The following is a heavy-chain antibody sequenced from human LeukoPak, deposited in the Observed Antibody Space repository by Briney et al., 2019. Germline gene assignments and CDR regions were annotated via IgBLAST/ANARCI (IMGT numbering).Heavy chain of an antibody. V-gene: IGHV4-59*01. CDR3: ARDRGSRRSHYYYYMDV. CDR2: IYYSGST. CDR1: GGSISSYY. Sequence: SETLSLTCTVSGGSISSYYWSWIRQPPGKGLEWIGYIYYSGSTNYNPSLKSRVTISVDTSKNQFSPKLSSVTAADTAVYYCARDRGSRRSHYYYYMDVWGKGTTVTVSS. J-gene: IGHJ6*03. D-gene: IGHD3-10*01.